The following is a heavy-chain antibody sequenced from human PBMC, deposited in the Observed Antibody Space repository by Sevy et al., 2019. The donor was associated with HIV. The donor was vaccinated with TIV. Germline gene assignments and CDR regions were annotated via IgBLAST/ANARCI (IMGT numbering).Heavy chain of an antibody. J-gene: IGHJ3*02. CDR2: ISSSSSTI. Sequence: GGSLRLSCAASGFTFSSYRMNWVRQAPGKGLEWVSYISSSSSTIYYADSVKGRFTISRDNAKNSLYLQMNSLRAEDTAVYYCASDSYGDHDAFDIWGQGTMVTVSS. CDR1: GFTFSSYR. CDR3: ASDSYGDHDAFDI. D-gene: IGHD4-17*01. V-gene: IGHV3-48*01.